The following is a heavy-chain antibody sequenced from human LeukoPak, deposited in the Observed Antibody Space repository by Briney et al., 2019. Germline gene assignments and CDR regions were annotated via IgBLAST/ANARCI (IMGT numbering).Heavy chain of an antibody. V-gene: IGHV1-24*01. CDR3: ATDQATPGAFDI. CDR2: FDPEDGET. Sequence: ASVKVSCKVSGYTLTELSMHWVRQAPGKGLEWMGGFDPEDGETIYAQKFQGRVTMTEDTSTDTAYMELSSLRSEDTAVYYCATDQATPGAFDIWGQGTMVTASS. CDR1: GYTLTELS. J-gene: IGHJ3*02.